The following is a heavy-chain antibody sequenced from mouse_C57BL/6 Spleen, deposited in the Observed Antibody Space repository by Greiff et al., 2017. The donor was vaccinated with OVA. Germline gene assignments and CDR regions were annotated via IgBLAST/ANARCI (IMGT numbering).Heavy chain of an antibody. CDR1: GFTFSDYG. J-gene: IGHJ4*01. CDR3: ANYGRGDYAMDY. V-gene: IGHV5-17*01. D-gene: IGHD1-1*01. Sequence: EVKLVESGGGLVKPGGSLKLSCAASGFTFSDYGMHWVRQAPETGLEWVAYISSGSSTIYYADTVKGRFTISRDNAKNTLFLHMTSLRSEDTAMYYCANYGRGDYAMDYWGQGTSDTVSS. CDR2: ISSGSSTI.